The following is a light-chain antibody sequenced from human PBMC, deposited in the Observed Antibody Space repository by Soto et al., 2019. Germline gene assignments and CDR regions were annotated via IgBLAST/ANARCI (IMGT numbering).Light chain of an antibody. CDR3: QQYNKWRT. CDR2: DAS. Sequence: EIVMTQSPYTLSVSPGERATLSFRASQSVSSNLAWYQQKPGQAPRLLIYDASTRATGIPARFSGSGSGTEFTLTISSLQSEDFVVYYCQQYNKWRTFGQGTKVDIK. V-gene: IGKV3-15*01. J-gene: IGKJ1*01. CDR1: QSVSSN.